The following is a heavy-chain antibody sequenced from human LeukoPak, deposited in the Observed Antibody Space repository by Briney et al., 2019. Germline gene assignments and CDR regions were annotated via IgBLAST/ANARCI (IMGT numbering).Heavy chain of an antibody. J-gene: IGHJ4*02. V-gene: IGHV3-23*01. CDR1: GFPFSSYA. CDR2: IISSGGVT. Sequence: GGSLRLSCTASGFPFSSYAMSWVRQAPGKGLEWVSSIISSGGVTYYTDSLKGRFTISRDNSRNTVYLQMDSLRAEDSAVYYCAKNAGYSYGLYYFDYWGQGTLVTVSS. D-gene: IGHD5-18*01. CDR3: AKNAGYSYGLYYFDY.